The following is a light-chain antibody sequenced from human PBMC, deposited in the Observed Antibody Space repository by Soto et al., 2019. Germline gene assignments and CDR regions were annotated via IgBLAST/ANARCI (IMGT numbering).Light chain of an antibody. V-gene: IGKV1-5*01. J-gene: IGKJ1*01. CDR2: DGS. Sequence: IQMTQSPSTLSASVGDRVTITCRASQSISSWLAWYQQKPGKAPNLLIYDGSTLESGVPSRFSGSGSGTEFTLTISSLQPDDFATYYCQHYNRNSQTFGQGTKVDIK. CDR3: QHYNRNSQT. CDR1: QSISSW.